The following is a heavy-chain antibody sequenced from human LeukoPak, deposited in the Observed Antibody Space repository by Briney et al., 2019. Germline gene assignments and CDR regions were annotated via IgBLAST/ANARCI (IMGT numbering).Heavy chain of an antibody. Sequence: PGGSLRLSCAASGFTFSSYAMSWVRQAPGKGLEWVSAISGSGGSTYYADSVKGRFTISRDNSKNTLYLQMNSLRAENTALYYCAKGGSGSGTNYFDYWGQRTLVTVSS. V-gene: IGHV3-23*01. CDR1: GFTFSSYA. J-gene: IGHJ4*02. D-gene: IGHD3-10*01. CDR2: ISGSGGST. CDR3: AKGGSGSGTNYFDY.